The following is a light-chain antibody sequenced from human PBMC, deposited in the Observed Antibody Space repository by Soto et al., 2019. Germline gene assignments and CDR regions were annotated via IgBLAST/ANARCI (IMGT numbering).Light chain of an antibody. CDR3: QQYYSYPGLT. Sequence: AIRMTQSPFSLSASTGDIVTITCRASQGISSEFAWYQQKPGKAPKLLMYAASTLQSGVPSRFSGSGSWTDFTLTISCLQSEDFATYYCQQYYSYPGLTFGGGTKVEIK. J-gene: IGKJ4*01. CDR1: QGISSE. V-gene: IGKV1-8*01. CDR2: AAS.